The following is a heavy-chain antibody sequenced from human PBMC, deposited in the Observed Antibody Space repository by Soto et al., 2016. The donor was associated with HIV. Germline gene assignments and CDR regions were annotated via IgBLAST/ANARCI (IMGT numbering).Heavy chain of an antibody. V-gene: IGHV3-20*04. CDR2: INWNGGST. J-gene: IGHJ6*02. D-gene: IGHD3-10*01. CDR3: ARDRGYYYGSGSSKAVYYYGMDV. CDR1: GFTFDDYG. Sequence: EVQLVESGGGVVRPGGSLRLSCAASGFTFDDYGMSWVRQAPGKGLEWVSGINWNGGSTGYVDSVKVRFTIFRDNAKNSLYLQMNSLRVEDTALYYCARDRGYYYGSGSSKAVYYYGMDVWGQGTTVTVSS.